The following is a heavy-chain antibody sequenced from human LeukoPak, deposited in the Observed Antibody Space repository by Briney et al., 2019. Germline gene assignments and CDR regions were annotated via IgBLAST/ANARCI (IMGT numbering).Heavy chain of an antibody. V-gene: IGHV3-66*02. J-gene: IGHJ6*02. CDR2: TYSDGTT. D-gene: IGHD2-8*01. Sequence: QTGGSLRLSCAGSRFSVSGNYITWVRQAPGEGLEWVSVTYSDGTTFYADSVKGRFTISSDSSKNTLFIQMNSLRVEDTAVYYCAGDPGLRNGMDVWGQGTTVTVSS. CDR1: RFSVSGNY. CDR3: AGDPGLRNGMDV.